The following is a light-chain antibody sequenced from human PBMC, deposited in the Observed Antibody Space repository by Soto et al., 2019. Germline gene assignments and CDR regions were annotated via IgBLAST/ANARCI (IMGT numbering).Light chain of an antibody. CDR3: QQYNNWPGV. Sequence: IVMTQSPATLSVSPGERATLSCRASQSVSSNLAWYQQKPGQPPRLLIYGASTRATDVPVRISGSGSGTEFTLTISSLQSEDFAVYYCQQYNNWPGVLGQGTKLEIK. CDR2: GAS. CDR1: QSVSSN. J-gene: IGKJ2*01. V-gene: IGKV3-15*01.